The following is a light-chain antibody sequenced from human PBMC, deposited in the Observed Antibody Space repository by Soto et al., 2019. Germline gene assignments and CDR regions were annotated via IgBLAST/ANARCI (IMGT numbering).Light chain of an antibody. CDR3: QQSYSTPIS. V-gene: IGKV1-39*01. J-gene: IGKJ5*01. CDR2: ATS. Sequence: DLEMTQSPSSLSASVGDRVTITCRTSQDIRSYLNWYQQRPGKAPKLLIYATSSLQSGVPSRFSGSGSGTDFTITISSLQPEDFETYYCQQSYSTPISFGQGTRLEIK. CDR1: QDIRSY.